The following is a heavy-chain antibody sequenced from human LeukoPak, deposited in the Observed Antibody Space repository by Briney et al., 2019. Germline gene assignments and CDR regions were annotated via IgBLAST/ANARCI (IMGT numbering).Heavy chain of an antibody. V-gene: IGHV3-7*01. CDR3: VRVGRSAFDI. Sequence: PGGSLRLSCAASGFTFSSYSMSWVRQAPGKGLEWVANIKQDGSDKYYVDSVKGRFTVSRDNAQNSLYLQINSLRAEDTAVYYCVRVGRSAFDIWGQGTMVTVSS. CDR1: GFTFSSYS. CDR2: IKQDGSDK. J-gene: IGHJ3*02.